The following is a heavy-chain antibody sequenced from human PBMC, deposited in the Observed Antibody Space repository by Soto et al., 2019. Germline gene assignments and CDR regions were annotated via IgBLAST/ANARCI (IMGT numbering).Heavy chain of an antibody. Sequence: PVNVSCKASGYTFTIYVISWVRQAPGQGLEWMGWITPYNGDTNYAQKLQGRVTMTTDTSTSTAYMELRSLRSDDTAVYYCAGNSGSYSRPRYWGQGTLVTVSS. CDR1: GYTFTIYV. J-gene: IGHJ4*02. D-gene: IGHD1-26*01. V-gene: IGHV1-18*01. CDR3: AGNSGSYSRPRY. CDR2: ITPYNGDT.